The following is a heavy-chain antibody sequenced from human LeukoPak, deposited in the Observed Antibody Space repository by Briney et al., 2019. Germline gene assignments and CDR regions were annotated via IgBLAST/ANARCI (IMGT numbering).Heavy chain of an antibody. CDR1: GFTLSPYS. CDR2: IRYDGSKK. D-gene: IGHD1-26*01. CDR3: ASGGIYYGAAFDF. J-gene: IGHJ4*02. Sequence: GGSLRLSCAASGFTLSPYSINWVRQAPGKGLEWVAFIRYDGSKKYYADSVKGRFTISRDNSKNTLYLQMNSLRAEDTALYYCASGGIYYGAAFDFWGQGTLVTVSS. V-gene: IGHV3-30*02.